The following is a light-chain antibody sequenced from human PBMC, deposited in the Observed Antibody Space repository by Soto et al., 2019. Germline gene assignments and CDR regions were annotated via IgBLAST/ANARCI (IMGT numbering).Light chain of an antibody. J-gene: IGLJ2*01. V-gene: IGLV1-40*01. Sequence: QSVLTQPPSVSGAPGQRVTISCTGSSSNIGAGYDVHWYQQLPGTAPKLLIYGNSNRPSGVPDRFSGSKSGTSASLAITGLHAEEEADYYCQSYDSSLSGSVFGGGTKLTVL. CDR3: QSYDSSLSGSV. CDR2: GNS. CDR1: SSNIGAGYD.